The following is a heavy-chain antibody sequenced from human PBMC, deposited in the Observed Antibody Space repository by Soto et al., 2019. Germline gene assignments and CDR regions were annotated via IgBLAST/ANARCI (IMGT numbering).Heavy chain of an antibody. CDR1: GFSLANYP. Sequence: GGSLRVSCVASGFSLANYPMNWVRQTPGKGLEWISYSSPRGDTIYYADSVEGRFTISRDNARNSLSLHMSSLRDEDSALYYCAKGSHTNVGWPYYFESWGQGVPVTVSS. J-gene: IGHJ4*02. CDR3: AKGSHTNVGWPYYFES. V-gene: IGHV3-48*02. D-gene: IGHD6-19*01. CDR2: SSPRGDTI.